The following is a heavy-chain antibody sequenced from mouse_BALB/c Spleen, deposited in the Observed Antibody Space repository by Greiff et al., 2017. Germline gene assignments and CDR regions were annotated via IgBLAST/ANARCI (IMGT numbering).Heavy chain of an antibody. CDR2: IDPANGNT. CDR3: ARNYGSSSYYFDD. CDR1: GFNIKDTY. J-gene: IGHJ2*01. Sequence: EVQLQQSGAELVKPGASVKLSCTASGFNIKDTYMHWVKQRPEQGLEWIGRIDPANGNTKYDPKFQGKATITADTSSNTAYLQLSSLTSEDTAVYYCARNYGSSSYYFDDWGQGTTLTVSS. V-gene: IGHV14-3*02. D-gene: IGHD1-1*01.